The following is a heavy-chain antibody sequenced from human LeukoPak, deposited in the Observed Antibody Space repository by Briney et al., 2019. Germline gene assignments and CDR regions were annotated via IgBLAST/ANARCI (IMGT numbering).Heavy chain of an antibody. V-gene: IGHV1-2*02. J-gene: IGHJ3*02. CDR1: GYTFTGYY. Sequence: ASVKVSCKASGYTFTGYYMHWVRQAPGQGLEWMGWINHNSGGTTYAQKFQGRVTMTRDTSISTAYMELSRLRSDDTAVYYCARDSHRGYAFDIWGQGTMVTVSS. D-gene: IGHD1-1*01. CDR3: ARDSHRGYAFDI. CDR2: INHNSGGT.